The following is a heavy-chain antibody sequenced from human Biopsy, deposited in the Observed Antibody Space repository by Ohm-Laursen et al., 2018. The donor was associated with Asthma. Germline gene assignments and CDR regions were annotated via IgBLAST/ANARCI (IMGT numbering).Heavy chain of an antibody. D-gene: IGHD4-17*01. J-gene: IGHJ6*02. CDR1: EFSVSSSY. CDR2: IYNDGRA. CDR3: TRTTTVTTTCAMDV. V-gene: IGHV3-53*01. Sequence: SLRLSCAASEFSVSSSYMSWVRQAPGKGLEWVSVIYNDGRAYYADSVKGRFTVSRDNSKNTLFLQMNSLRAEDTAVYYCTRTTTVTTTCAMDVWGRGTTVTVSS.